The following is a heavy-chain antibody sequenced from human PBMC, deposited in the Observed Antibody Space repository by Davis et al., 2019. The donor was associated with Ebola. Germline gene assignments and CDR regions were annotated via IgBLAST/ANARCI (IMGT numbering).Heavy chain of an antibody. CDR1: GFTFSDYY. CDR2: ISSSGSTI. Sequence: PGGSLRLSCAASGFTFSDYYMSWIRQAPGKGLEWVSYISSSGSTIYYADSVKGRFTISRDNAKNSLYLQMNSLRAEDTAVYYCASCTATYYYGSGSYPCWFDPWGQGTLVTVSS. CDR3: ASCTATYYYGSGSYPCWFDP. J-gene: IGHJ5*02. D-gene: IGHD3-10*01. V-gene: IGHV3-11*01.